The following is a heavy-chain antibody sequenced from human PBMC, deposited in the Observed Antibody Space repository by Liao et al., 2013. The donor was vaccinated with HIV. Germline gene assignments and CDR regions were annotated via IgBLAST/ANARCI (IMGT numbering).Heavy chain of an antibody. J-gene: IGHJ6*03. CDR3: ARGRPGAARRYYYYYMDV. CDR1: GGSMSSGSYY. CDR2: IHTSGST. V-gene: IGHV4-61*02. D-gene: IGHD6-6*01. Sequence: QVQLQESGPGLVKSSQTLSLTCSVSGGSMSSGSYYWTWIRQPAGKGLEWIGRIHTSGSTNYNPSLKSRVTISVDTSKNQLSLKLSSVTAADTAVYYCARGRPGAARRYYYYYMDVWGKGTTVTVSS.